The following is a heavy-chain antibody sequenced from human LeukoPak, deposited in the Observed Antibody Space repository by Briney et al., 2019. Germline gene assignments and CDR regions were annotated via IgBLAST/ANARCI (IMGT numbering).Heavy chain of an antibody. CDR3: VGQLLRAV. Sequence: GGSLRLSCTASGFPSSGYYISWVRQAPGTGLEWLANIKGDGSEQDYVDSVKGRFTISRDNAKNSLYLQMNNLRVDDTAVYYCVGQLLRAVWGKGTTVTVSS. V-gene: IGHV3-7*01. CDR2: IKGDGSEQ. CDR1: GFPSSGYY. D-gene: IGHD2-2*01. J-gene: IGHJ6*03.